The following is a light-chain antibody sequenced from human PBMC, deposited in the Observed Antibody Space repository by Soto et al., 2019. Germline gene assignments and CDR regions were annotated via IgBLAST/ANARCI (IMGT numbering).Light chain of an antibody. V-gene: IGLV2-11*01. CDR2: DVS. Sequence: QSALTQPRSVSGSPGQSVTISCTGTSSDVGGYNYVSWYQQHPGKAPKLMIYDVSKRPSGVPDRFSGSKSGNTASLTISGLQAEDEADYYSCSYAGSYTRGFGTGTKVTVL. CDR1: SSDVGGYNY. J-gene: IGLJ1*01. CDR3: CSYAGSYTRG.